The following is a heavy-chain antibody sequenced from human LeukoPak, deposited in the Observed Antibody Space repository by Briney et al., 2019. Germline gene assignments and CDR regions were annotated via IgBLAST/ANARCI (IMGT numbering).Heavy chain of an antibody. CDR3: AKSSIVVGVFDY. V-gene: IGHV3-7*01. D-gene: IGHD3-22*01. CDR1: GFTFTTYW. CDR2: INQDGSEK. J-gene: IGHJ4*02. Sequence: PGESLRLSCAASGFTFTTYWMSWVRQAPGKGLEWVANINQDGSEKYFVDSVKGRFTISRDNAKDSLYLQMNSLRAEDTAVYYCAKSSIVVGVFDYWGQGALVTVSS.